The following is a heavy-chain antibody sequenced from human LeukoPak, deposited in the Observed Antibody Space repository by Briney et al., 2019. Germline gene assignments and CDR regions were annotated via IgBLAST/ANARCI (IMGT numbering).Heavy chain of an antibody. CDR3: TKDLKPGGADV. CDR1: GFTFDGYA. CDR2: IDWNSGRK. J-gene: IGHJ6*02. D-gene: IGHD3-10*01. Sequence: GRSLRLSCAASGFTFDGYAMHWVRQAPGKGLEWVSGIDWNSGRKDYGDSVKGRFTISKDIASNSLYLQMNSLKTEDTALYYCTKDLKPGGADVWGQGTTVTVSS. V-gene: IGHV3-9*01.